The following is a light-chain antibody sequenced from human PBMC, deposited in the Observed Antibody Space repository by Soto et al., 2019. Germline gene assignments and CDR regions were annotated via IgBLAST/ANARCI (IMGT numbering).Light chain of an antibody. CDR2: AAS. CDR3: QRYDAAPLT. V-gene: IGKV1-27*01. Sequence: DIQMTQSPSSLSASVGDRVTMTCRASQDIANDLVCYQQQPGKVPKLLIYAASTLHSGGPSRFSGSGSGTDFTRTISSLQREDVGTYYCQRYDAAPLTFGGGTKVEIK. CDR1: QDIAND. J-gene: IGKJ4*01.